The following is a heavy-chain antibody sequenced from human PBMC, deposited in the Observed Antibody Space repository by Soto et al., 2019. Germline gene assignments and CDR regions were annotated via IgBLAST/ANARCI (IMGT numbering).Heavy chain of an antibody. Sequence: QVQLVKSGAEVKKPGASVKVSCKASGYTVTSYGISWVRQATGKGLEWMGWISAYNGTTNYAQKLQGRVTMTTDTATSTDYMELRSLGSDDTAVYYCARDRSGNPGYWGQGTLGTVSS. CDR2: ISAYNGTT. CDR1: GYTVTSYG. D-gene: IGHD2-15*01. V-gene: IGHV1-18*01. CDR3: ARDRSGNPGY. J-gene: IGHJ4*02.